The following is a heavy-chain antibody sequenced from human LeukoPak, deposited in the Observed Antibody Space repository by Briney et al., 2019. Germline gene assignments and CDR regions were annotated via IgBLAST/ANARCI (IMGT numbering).Heavy chain of an antibody. D-gene: IGHD6-13*01. CDR3: ARDWPYSSSWYGFGP. Sequence: WASVKVSCKASGGTFSSYAISWVRQAPGQGLEWMGGIIPIFGTANYAQKFQGRVTITTDESTSTAYMELSSLRSEDTAVYYCARDWPYSSSWYGFGPWGQGTLVTVSS. J-gene: IGHJ5*02. CDR2: IIPIFGTA. CDR1: GGTFSSYA. V-gene: IGHV1-69*05.